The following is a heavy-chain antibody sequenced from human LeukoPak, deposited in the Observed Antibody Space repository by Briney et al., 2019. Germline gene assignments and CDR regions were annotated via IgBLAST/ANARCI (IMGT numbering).Heavy chain of an antibody. J-gene: IGHJ6*03. Sequence: PGGSLRLSCAASGFTFSSYGRHWVRQAPGKGLEWVAFIRYDGSNKYYADSVKGRFTISRDNSKNTLYLQMNSLRAEDTAVYYCATLTSAYYYYYYMDVWGKGTTVTVSS. V-gene: IGHV3-30*02. CDR1: GFTFSSYG. CDR2: IRYDGSNK. CDR3: ATLTSAYYYYYYMDV.